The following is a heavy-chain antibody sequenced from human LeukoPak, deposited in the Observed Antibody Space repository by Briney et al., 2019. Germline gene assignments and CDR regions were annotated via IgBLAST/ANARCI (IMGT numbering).Heavy chain of an antibody. CDR3: AREDYSSGNPTIDH. J-gene: IGHJ4*02. CDR1: GFRFSGYV. D-gene: IGHD3-10*01. V-gene: IGHV3-21*01. Sequence: GGSLRLSCVASGFRFSGYVMKWVRQAPGKRLEWISTISMSSSYMYYADSVRGRFTISRDNAKNSLYLQMTSLRAEDAAVYYCAREDYSSGNPTIDHWGQGTLVTVSS. CDR2: ISMSSSYM.